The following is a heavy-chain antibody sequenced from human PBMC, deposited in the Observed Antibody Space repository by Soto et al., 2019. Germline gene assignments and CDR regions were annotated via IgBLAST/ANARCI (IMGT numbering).Heavy chain of an antibody. J-gene: IGHJ6*02. D-gene: IGHD2-8*01. CDR1: GGSISSYY. CDR3: ARVSRTPRGYYYGMDV. CDR2: IYYSGST. Sequence: QVQLQESGPGLVKPSETLSLTCTVSGGSISSYYWSWIRQPPGKGLEWIGYIYYSGSTNYNPSLKSRVTISVDTSKNQFSLKLSSVTAADTAVYYCARVSRTPRGYYYGMDVWGQGTTVTVSS. V-gene: IGHV4-59*01.